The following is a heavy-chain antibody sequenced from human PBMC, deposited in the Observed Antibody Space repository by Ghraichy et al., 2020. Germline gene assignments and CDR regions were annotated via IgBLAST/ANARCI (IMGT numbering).Heavy chain of an antibody. V-gene: IGHV3-23*01. J-gene: IGHJ5*01. CDR1: EFTFDNYA. CDR3: ARARVAGTRFDF. CDR2: ISINGRST. D-gene: IGHD6-19*01. Sequence: GESLNISCEASEFTFDNYAMNWVRQAPGKGLYWVSSISINGRSTFYADAVKGRFTISRENSKSTVYLQMNSLRSDDTAIYYCARARVAGTRFDFRGRGTLVTVPS.